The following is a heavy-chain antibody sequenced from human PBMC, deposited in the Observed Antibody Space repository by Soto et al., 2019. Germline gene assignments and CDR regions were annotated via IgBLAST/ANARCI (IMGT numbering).Heavy chain of an antibody. Sequence: SETLSLTCAVYGGSFSGYYWSWIRQPPGKGLEWIGEINHSGSTNYNPSLKSRVTISVDTSKNQFSLKLSSVTAADTAVYYCARTGGWMVVVRGGWFDPWGQGTLVTVSS. J-gene: IGHJ5*02. CDR3: ARTGGWMVVVRGGWFDP. D-gene: IGHD2-2*01. V-gene: IGHV4-34*01. CDR1: GGSFSGYY. CDR2: INHSGST.